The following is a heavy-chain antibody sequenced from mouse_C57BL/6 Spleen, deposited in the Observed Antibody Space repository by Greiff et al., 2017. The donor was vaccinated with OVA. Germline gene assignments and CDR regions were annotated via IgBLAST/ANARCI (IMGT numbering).Heavy chain of an antibody. J-gene: IGHJ2*01. Sequence: VQLQQSGPELVKPGASVKISCKASGYSFTGYYMHWVKQSSEKSLEWIGEINPSTGGTSYNQKFKGKATLTVDKSSSTAYMQLKSLTSEDSAVYYCARNHYYGSDYWGQVTTLTVSS. CDR1: GYSFTGYY. D-gene: IGHD1-1*01. V-gene: IGHV1-43*01. CDR3: ARNHYYGSDY. CDR2: INPSTGGT.